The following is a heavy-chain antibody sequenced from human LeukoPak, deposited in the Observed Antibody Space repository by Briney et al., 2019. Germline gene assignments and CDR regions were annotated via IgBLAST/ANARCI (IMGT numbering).Heavy chain of an antibody. CDR2: IYYSGSTYSGST. CDR3: TRDPGRYFDWLVVDY. CDR1: GGSISSSSYY. J-gene: IGHJ4*02. D-gene: IGHD3-9*01. V-gene: IGHV4-39*07. Sequence: PSETLSLTCTVSGGSISSSSYYWGWIRQPPGKGLEWIGSIYYSGSTYSGSTYYNPSLKGRVTISVDTSKNQFSLKLSSVTAADTAVYYCTRDPGRYFDWLVVDYWGQGTLVTVSS.